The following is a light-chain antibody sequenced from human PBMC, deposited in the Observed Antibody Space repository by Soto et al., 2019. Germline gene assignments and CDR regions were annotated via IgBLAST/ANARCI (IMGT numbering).Light chain of an antibody. Sequence: DIVLTQSPATLSLSPGERATLSCRASQSVSSYLAWYQQKPDQAPRLLIYDASNRDTGIPARFSVSGSGTEFTLTTSSLESEDLAVYYCHQRSNWPSIFTFGPGTKVDIQ. CDR3: HQRSNWPSIFT. CDR2: DAS. J-gene: IGKJ3*01. CDR1: QSVSSY. V-gene: IGKV3-11*01.